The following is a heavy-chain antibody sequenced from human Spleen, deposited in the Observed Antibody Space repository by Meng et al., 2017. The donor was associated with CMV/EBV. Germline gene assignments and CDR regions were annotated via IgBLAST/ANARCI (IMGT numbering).Heavy chain of an antibody. D-gene: IGHD5-24*01. CDR3: ARVEMTISWAFDY. V-gene: IGHV4-31*03. CDR2: IYNSGNT. J-gene: IGHJ4*02. CDR1: GGSIGSGDYY. Sequence: SETLSLTCTVSGGSIGSGDYYWSWIRQHPGKGLEWIGNIYNSGNTYYTPSLKSRVIISVDTSNNQFSLKLSSVTAADSAVYYCARVEMTISWAFDYWGQGTLVTVSS.